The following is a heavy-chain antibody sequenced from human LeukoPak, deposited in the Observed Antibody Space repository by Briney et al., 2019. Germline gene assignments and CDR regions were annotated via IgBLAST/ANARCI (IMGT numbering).Heavy chain of an antibody. CDR1: GYTFTSYG. J-gene: IGHJ3*02. CDR3: ARVAPEQRTRTNAFDI. CDR2: ISAYNGNT. Sequence: GASVKVSCKASGYTFTSYGISWVRQAPGQGLEWMGWISAYNGNTNYAQKLQGRVTMTTDTSTSTAYMELRSLRSDDTAVYYCARVAPEQRTRTNAFDIWGQGTMVTVSS. D-gene: IGHD6-25*01. V-gene: IGHV1-18*01.